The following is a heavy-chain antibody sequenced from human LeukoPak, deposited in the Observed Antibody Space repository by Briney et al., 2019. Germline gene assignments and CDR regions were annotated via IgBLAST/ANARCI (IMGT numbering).Heavy chain of an antibody. CDR3: ARHDYGGNLDY. Sequence: SQTLSLTCTVSGGSISSGGYYWSWIRQHPGKGLEWIGYIYYSGSTYYNPSLKSRVIISVDTSKNQFSLKLSSVTAADTAVYYCARHDYGGNLDYWGQGTLVTVSS. V-gene: IGHV4-31*03. CDR1: GGSISSGGYY. CDR2: IYYSGST. J-gene: IGHJ4*02. D-gene: IGHD4-23*01.